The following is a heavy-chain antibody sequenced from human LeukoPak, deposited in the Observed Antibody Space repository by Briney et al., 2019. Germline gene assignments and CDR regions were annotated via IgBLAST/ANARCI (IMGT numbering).Heavy chain of an antibody. J-gene: IGHJ4*02. CDR3: ARDRGTYCGGDCSHYYFDY. D-gene: IGHD2-21*01. V-gene: IGHV3-11*04. CDR1: GFTFSDYY. Sequence: SGGSLRLSCAASGFTFSDYYMTWIRQAPEKGLEWVSSITTSGSPIYYADSVKGRFTISRDNAKNSLYLQMNSLRAEDTAVYYCARDRGTYCGGDCSHYYFDYWGQGTLVTVSS. CDR2: ITTSGSPI.